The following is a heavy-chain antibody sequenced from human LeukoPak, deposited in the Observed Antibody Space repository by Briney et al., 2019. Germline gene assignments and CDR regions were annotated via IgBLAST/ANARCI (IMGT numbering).Heavy chain of an antibody. CDR1: GFTFSSYW. V-gene: IGHV3-7*01. Sequence: GGSLRLSCAASGFTFSSYWMSWVRQAPGKGLEWVANIKQDGSEKYYVDSVKGRFTISRDNAKNSLYLQMNSLRAEDTAVYYCARDVDTAMSYYYYGMDVWGQGTTVTVSS. D-gene: IGHD5-18*01. CDR2: IKQDGSEK. J-gene: IGHJ6*02. CDR3: ARDVDTAMSYYYYGMDV.